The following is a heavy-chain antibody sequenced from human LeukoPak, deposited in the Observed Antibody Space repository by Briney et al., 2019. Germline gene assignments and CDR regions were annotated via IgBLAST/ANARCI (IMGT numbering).Heavy chain of an antibody. CDR2: ISNSVST. Sequence: PSETLSLTCTVSGDSTGSKYWSWIRQPPRRGLERIGYISNSVSTTYNPSLKSRATISAGTTKSQFSLKLSSVTAADTAVYYCAHTRASSDGMGWFDPWGQGTLVTVSS. D-gene: IGHD1-14*01. CDR1: GDSTGSKY. V-gene: IGHV4-59*08. CDR3: AHTRASSDGMGWFDP. J-gene: IGHJ5*02.